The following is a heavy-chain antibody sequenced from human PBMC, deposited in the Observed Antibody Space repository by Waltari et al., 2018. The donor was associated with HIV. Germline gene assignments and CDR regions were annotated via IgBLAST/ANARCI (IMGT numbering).Heavy chain of an antibody. J-gene: IGHJ3*01. CDR2: IYPGDSDI. CDR3: VRIRGGGNEGVDL. D-gene: IGHD2-15*01. V-gene: IGHV5-51*01. Sequence: ELRLVQSAVEISKPGDSLKISCQGSGYTFSSHWIGWVRQMPGKGLEWIGNIYPGDSDIRYSPSFQGQVTMSVDSSINTAYLQWRSLKASDIAGYYCVRIRGGGNEGVDLGGQGTTFVVSS. CDR1: GYTFSSHW.